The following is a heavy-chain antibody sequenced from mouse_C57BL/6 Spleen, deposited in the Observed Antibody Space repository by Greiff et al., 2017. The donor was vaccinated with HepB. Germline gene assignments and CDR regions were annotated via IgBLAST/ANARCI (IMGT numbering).Heavy chain of an antibody. Sequence: VQLQQSGPELVKPGASVKIPCKASGYTFTDYNMDWVKQSHGKSLEWIGDINPNNGGTVYNQKFKGKATLTVDKSSSTAYMELRSLTSEDTAVYYCASNYYGSSTYWGQGTLVTVSA. CDR1: GYTFTDYN. D-gene: IGHD1-1*01. J-gene: IGHJ3*01. CDR3: ASNYYGSSTY. V-gene: IGHV1-18*01. CDR2: INPNNGGT.